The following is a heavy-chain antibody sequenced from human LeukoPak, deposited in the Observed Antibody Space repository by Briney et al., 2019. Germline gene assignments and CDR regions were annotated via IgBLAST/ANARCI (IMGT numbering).Heavy chain of an antibody. CDR2: MNPNSGNI. D-gene: IGHD2-15*01. J-gene: IGHJ3*02. Sequence: ASVRVSCKASGYTFTNYDINWVRQATGEGLEWMGWMNPNSGNIGFAQKLQGRVTMTTDTSTSTAYMELRSPRSDDTAVYYCARVCSGGSCAAAAFDIWGQGTMVTVSS. CDR1: GYTFTNYD. CDR3: ARVCSGGSCAAAAFDI. V-gene: IGHV1-8*02.